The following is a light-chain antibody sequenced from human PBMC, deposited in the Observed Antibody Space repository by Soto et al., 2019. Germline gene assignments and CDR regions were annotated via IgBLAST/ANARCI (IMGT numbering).Light chain of an antibody. V-gene: IGKV1-39*01. CDR3: QQTNSIPIT. CDR2: AAS. CDR1: QSSSNF. Sequence: DIQMTQSPSTLSASVGDRVTITCRASQSSSNFLNWYQQKPGKAPKLLIYAASTLHSGVPSRFSGSGSGTDFTLTISSLQPEDFATYYCQQTNSIPITFGQGTRLEIK. J-gene: IGKJ5*01.